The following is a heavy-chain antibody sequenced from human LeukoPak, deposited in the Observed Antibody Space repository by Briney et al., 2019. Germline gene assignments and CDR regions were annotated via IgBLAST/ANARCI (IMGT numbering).Heavy chain of an antibody. CDR1: GGSISSSSYY. Sequence: SGTLSLTCTVSGGSISSSSYYWGWIRQPPGKGLEWIGSIYYSGSTYYNPSLKSRVTISVDTSKNQFSLKLSSVTAADTAVYYCARGIMITFGGDPYYYYYYGMDVWGQGTTVTVSS. J-gene: IGHJ6*02. CDR3: ARGIMITFGGDPYYYYYYGMDV. D-gene: IGHD3-16*01. CDR2: IYYSGST. V-gene: IGHV4-39*07.